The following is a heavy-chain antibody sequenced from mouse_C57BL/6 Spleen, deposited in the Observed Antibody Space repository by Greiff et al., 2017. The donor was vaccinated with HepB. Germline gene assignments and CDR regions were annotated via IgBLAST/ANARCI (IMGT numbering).Heavy chain of an antibody. D-gene: IGHD2-4*01. CDR2: ISYDGSN. Sequence: EVKLLESGPGLVKPSQSLSLTCSVPGYSITSGYYWNWIRQFPGNKLEWMGYISYDGSNNYNPSLKNRISITRDTSKNQFFLKLNSVTTEDTATYYCARDHYDYLYAMDYWGQGTSVTVSS. J-gene: IGHJ4*01. CDR3: ARDHYDYLYAMDY. V-gene: IGHV3-6*01. CDR1: GYSITSGYY.